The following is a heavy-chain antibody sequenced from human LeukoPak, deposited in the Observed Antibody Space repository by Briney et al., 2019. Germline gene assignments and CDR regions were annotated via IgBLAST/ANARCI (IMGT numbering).Heavy chain of an antibody. CDR2: ISGSGTI. CDR1: GGSIHSY. V-gene: IGHV4-4*07. J-gene: IGHJ5*02. CDR3: ARDSGTTGEVKFDP. D-gene: IGHD3-10*01. Sequence: SETLSLTCTVSGGSIHSYWSWIRQPAGKGLEWIGRISGSGTITYNPALQSRLTISIDTSKNQFSLKLMSVTPADTAVYYCARDSGTTGEVKFDPWGQGTLVTVSS.